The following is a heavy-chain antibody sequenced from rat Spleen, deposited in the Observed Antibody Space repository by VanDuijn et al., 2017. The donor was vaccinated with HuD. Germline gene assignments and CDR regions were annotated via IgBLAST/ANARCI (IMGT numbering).Heavy chain of an antibody. V-gene: IGHV5-20*01. J-gene: IGHJ2*01. Sequence: EVQLVESGGGLVQPGRSMQLSCAASEFTFSNYDMAWVRQAPTKGLEWVASISYDGSSIYYRDSVKGRFTISRDNAKNTLYLQMDSLRSEDTAPYHCTTMGNYFNYWGQGVMVTVSS. CDR3: TTMGNYFNY. CDR1: EFTFSNYD. CDR2: ISYDGSSI. D-gene: IGHD1-7*01.